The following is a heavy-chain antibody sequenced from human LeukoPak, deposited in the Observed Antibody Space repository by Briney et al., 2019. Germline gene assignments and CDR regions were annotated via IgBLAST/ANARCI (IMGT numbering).Heavy chain of an antibody. CDR1: GDSISSSSYY. CDR3: ARGVGLFDY. J-gene: IGHJ4*02. CDR2: IYYSGST. Sequence: SETLSLTCTVSGDSISSSSYYWGWIRQPPGKGLEWIGSIYYSGSTYYNPSLKSRVTISVDTPKNQFSLKLSSVTAADTAVYYCARGVGLFDYWGQGTLVTVSS. D-gene: IGHD1-26*01. V-gene: IGHV4-39*07.